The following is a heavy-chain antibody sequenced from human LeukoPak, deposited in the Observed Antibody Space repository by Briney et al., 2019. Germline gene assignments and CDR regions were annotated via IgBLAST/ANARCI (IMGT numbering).Heavy chain of an antibody. CDR3: ARGGGYNTFDY. D-gene: IGHD5-24*01. Sequence: SETLSLTCTVSGGSISGYYWSWIRQPPGKGLEWIGFIFYTGSTNYNPSLKSRVTISVDTSKNQFSLRLSSVTAADTAVSSCARGGGYNTFDYWGHGTLVTVSS. CDR2: IFYTGST. J-gene: IGHJ4*01. CDR1: GGSISGYY. V-gene: IGHV4-59*01.